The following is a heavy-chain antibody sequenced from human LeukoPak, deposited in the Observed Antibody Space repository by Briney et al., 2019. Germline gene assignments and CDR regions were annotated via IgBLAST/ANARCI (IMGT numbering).Heavy chain of an antibody. Sequence: GGSLRLSCAASGFTFSSYTMNWVRQAPGKGLEWVSSISSSSSYIYYADSVKGRFTISRDNAKNSLYLQMNSLRAEDTAVYYCARFEWNQYYFDYWGQGTLVTVSS. V-gene: IGHV3-21*01. CDR2: ISSSSSYI. CDR3: ARFEWNQYYFDY. J-gene: IGHJ4*02. D-gene: IGHD1-14*01. CDR1: GFTFSSYT.